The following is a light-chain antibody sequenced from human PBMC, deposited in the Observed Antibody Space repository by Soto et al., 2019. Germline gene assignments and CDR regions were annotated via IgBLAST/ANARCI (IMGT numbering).Light chain of an antibody. Sequence: QSALTQPASVSGSPGPAITISFAGTGRDVGGYTYVSWYQQHPGKAPNLMIYDVSNRPSGVSNRFSGSKSGNTASLTISGLQAEDEADYYCSSYTSSRRGVFGTGTKVTVL. CDR2: DVS. CDR1: GRDVGGYTY. CDR3: SSYTSSRRGV. V-gene: IGLV2-14*01. J-gene: IGLJ1*01.